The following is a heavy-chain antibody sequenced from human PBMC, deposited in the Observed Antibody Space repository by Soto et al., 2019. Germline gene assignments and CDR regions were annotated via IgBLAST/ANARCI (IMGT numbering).Heavy chain of an antibody. CDR1: EFTFSSDA. D-gene: IGHD6-6*01. CDR2: ISSTGIGT. CDR3: ARRARADYYYMDV. J-gene: IGHJ6*03. V-gene: IGHV3-64*01. Sequence: EVQLVESGGGLAHPGGSLGLSCAASEFTFSSDARDWVLQAPGKGLEYVSGISSTGIGTYYASSVKGRFTISRDNSRDTVYLQMDSLRPEDMDVYYCARRARADYYYMDVWGQGTTVTVS.